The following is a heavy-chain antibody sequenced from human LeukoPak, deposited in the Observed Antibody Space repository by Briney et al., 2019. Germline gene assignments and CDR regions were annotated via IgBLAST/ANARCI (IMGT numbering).Heavy chain of an antibody. D-gene: IGHD6-19*01. J-gene: IGHJ5*02. CDR1: GGSISSYY. CDR3: ARVGSGWYRWFDP. CDR2: GYYGGST. V-gene: IGHV4-39*07. Sequence: PSETLSLTCTVSGGSISSYYWSWIRQPPGKGLEWIGSGYYGGSTYYNPSLKSRVTISVDTSKNQFSLRLSSVTAADTAVYYCARVGSGWYRWFDPWGQGTLVTVSS.